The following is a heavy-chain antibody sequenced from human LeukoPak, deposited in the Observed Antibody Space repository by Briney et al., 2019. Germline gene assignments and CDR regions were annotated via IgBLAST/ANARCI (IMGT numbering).Heavy chain of an antibody. CDR3: AIPDCSSTSCYSNYYYYMDV. CDR2: IYTSGST. D-gene: IGHD2-2*02. CDR1: GGSISSYY. J-gene: IGHJ6*03. Sequence: PSETLSLTCTVSGGSISSYYWSWIRQPAGKGLEWIGRIYTSGSTNYNPSLKSRVTMSVDTSKNQFSLKLSSVTAADTGVYYCAIPDCSSTSCYSNYYYYMDVWGKGTTVTVSS. V-gene: IGHV4-4*07.